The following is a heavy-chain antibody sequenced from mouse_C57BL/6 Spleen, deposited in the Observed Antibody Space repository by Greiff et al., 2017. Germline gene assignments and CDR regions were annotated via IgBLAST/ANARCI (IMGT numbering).Heavy chain of an antibody. V-gene: IGHV1-26*01. CDR2: INPNNGGT. J-gene: IGHJ4*01. Sequence: EVQLQQSGPELVKPGASVKISCKASGYTFTDYYMNWVKQSHGKSLEWIGDINPNNGGTSYNQKFKGKATLTVDKSSSTAYMELRSLTSEDSAVYYCARGDFYYYGSRGLVDYWGQGTSVTVSS. CDR3: ARGDFYYYGSRGLVDY. D-gene: IGHD1-1*01. CDR1: GYTFTDYY.